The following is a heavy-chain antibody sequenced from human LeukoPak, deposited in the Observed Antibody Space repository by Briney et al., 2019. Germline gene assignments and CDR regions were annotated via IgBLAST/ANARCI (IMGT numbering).Heavy chain of an antibody. J-gene: IGHJ4*02. D-gene: IGHD1-26*01. Sequence: SETLSLTCTVSGGSISSYYWSWIRQPPGKGLEWIGYIYYSGSTNYNPSLKRRGTISVDTSKNQFSLKLSSVTAADTAVYYCARGGSYYFDYWGQGTLVTVSS. V-gene: IGHV4-59*01. CDR3: ARGGSYYFDY. CDR1: GGSISSYY. CDR2: IYYSGST.